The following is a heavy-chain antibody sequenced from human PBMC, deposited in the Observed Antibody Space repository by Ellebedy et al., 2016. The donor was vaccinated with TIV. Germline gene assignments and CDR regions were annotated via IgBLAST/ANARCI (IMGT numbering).Heavy chain of an antibody. D-gene: IGHD3-3*01. CDR1: DDSVSSNSLS. CDR2: SYYASKWYY. V-gene: IGHV6-1*01. J-gene: IGHJ3*01. CDR3: MGRRYYGDSGAFDL. Sequence: SQTLSLTCAISDDSVSSNSLSWNWIRQSPSRGLEWLGRSYYASKWYYDYAVSLKGRITINPDTSKNQISLHLNSVTPEDTAVYYLMGRRYYGDSGAFDLWGQGTMVTVSS.